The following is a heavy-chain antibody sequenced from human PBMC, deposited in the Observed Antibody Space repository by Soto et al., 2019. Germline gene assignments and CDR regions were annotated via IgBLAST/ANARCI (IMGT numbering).Heavy chain of an antibody. CDR2: IYHSGST. J-gene: IGHJ6*02. D-gene: IGHD2-2*01. Sequence: NPSETLSLTCAVSGGSISSSNWWSWVRQPPGKGLEWIGEIYHSGSTNYNPSLKSRVTISVDKSKNQFSLKLSSVTAADTAVYYCARAPLAVRGVVVPAADYYGMDVWGQGTTVTVSS. CDR1: GGSISSSNW. CDR3: ARAPLAVRGVVVPAADYYGMDV. V-gene: IGHV4-4*02.